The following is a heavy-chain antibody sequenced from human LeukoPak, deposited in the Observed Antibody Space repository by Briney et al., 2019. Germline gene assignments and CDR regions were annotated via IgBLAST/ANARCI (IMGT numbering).Heavy chain of an antibody. J-gene: IGHJ4*02. CDR2: INPSGGST. CDR1: GYTFTSYY. CDR3: ARGQRWLQFLIGY. Sequence: ATVTVCCTASGYTFTSYYMHWVRQAPGQGLEWMGIINPSGGSTSYAQKFQGRVTMTRDTSTSTVYMELSSLRSEDTAVYYCARGQRWLQFLIGYWGQGTLVTVSS. V-gene: IGHV1-46*01. D-gene: IGHD5-24*01.